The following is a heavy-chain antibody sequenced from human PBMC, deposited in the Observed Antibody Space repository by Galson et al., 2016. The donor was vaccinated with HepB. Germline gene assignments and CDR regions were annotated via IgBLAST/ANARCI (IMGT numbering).Heavy chain of an antibody. CDR2: IIHSGTT. Sequence: SETLSLTCAVYGGTFSGYFWSWVRRPPGKGLEWIGEIIHSGTTNYNPSLKSRVTISVDTSKNQFSLKLISVTAADTAVYYCARMRAFDIWSQGTMVTVSS. V-gene: IGHV4-34*12. CDR1: GGTFSGYF. J-gene: IGHJ3*02. CDR3: ARMRAFDI.